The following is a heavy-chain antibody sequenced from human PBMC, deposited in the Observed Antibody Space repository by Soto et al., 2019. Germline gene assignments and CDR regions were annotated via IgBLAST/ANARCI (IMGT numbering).Heavy chain of an antibody. V-gene: IGHV3-11*01. CDR1: AFTFSDYY. Sequence: GGSLRLSCAASAFTFSDYYMSWIRQAPGKGLEWISYISSSGSATHHADSVKGRFTISRDNAKNSLFLQMDSLRADDTAVYYCARSYYYYHMDVWGKGTTVTVSS. CDR2: ISSSGSAT. CDR3: ARSYYYYHMDV. J-gene: IGHJ6*03.